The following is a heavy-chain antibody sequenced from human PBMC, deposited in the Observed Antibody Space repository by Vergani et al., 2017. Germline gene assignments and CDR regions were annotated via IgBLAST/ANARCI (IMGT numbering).Heavy chain of an antibody. CDR3: ARHSTVECLVKLGWSDP. V-gene: IGHV4-39*01. Sequence: QLQLQESGPGLVKPSATLSLTCSVSGASISSSNYYWGWIRQPPGKGLEWIASIYYSGSTYYNPSLKSRVTISVDPSKNQFSLKLSSVTAAHTAVYFCARHSTVECLVKLGWSDPWGQGSLVTVSS. CDR1: GASISSSNYY. D-gene: IGHD6-19*01. CDR2: IYYSGST. J-gene: IGHJ5*02.